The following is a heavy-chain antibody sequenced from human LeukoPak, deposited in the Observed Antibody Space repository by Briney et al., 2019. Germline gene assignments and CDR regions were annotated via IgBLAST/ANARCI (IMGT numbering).Heavy chain of an antibody. V-gene: IGHV3-53*01. CDR2: IYTSGST. J-gene: IGHJ4*02. CDR1: GFTVSSSY. D-gene: IGHD3-10*01. CDR3: VRSYYYGSGTN. Sequence: PGGSLRLSCAASGFTVSSSYMTWVRQAPGKGLEWVSVIYTSGSTYYADPVKGRFTISRDNSKNTLYLQMNSLRAEDTAVYYCVRSYYYGSGTNWGQGTLVTVSS.